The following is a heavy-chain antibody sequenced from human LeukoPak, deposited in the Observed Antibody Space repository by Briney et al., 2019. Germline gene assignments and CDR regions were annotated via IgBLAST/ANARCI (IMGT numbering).Heavy chain of an antibody. CDR1: GFTFSDHA. V-gene: IGHV3-23*01. Sequence: GGSLRLSCAASGFTFSDHAMSWVRQAPGKGLEWVSAIRGTGTTTFYAASVKGRFTISRDNSKNTADLQMNSLGAEDTAVYYCAKVSWLGTLPSYHFDSWGQGTQVTVSS. CDR2: IRGTGTTT. J-gene: IGHJ4*02. CDR3: AKVSWLGTLPSYHFDS. D-gene: IGHD6-19*01.